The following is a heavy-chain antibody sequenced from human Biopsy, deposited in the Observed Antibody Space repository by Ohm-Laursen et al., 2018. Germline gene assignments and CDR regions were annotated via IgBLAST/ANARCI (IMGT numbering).Heavy chain of an antibody. CDR3: ARDLLEWSLPS. V-gene: IGHV1-2*02. J-gene: IGHJ4*02. Sequence: ASVKVSCQAFGAAFLGYYLHWVRQAPGQGLEWMGSIYPNSGDTDFAQKFQGRVSMTRDTSVSTAYLELSSLRSDDTAIYYCARDLLEWSLPSWGQGTLVTVSS. CDR2: IYPNSGDT. D-gene: IGHD3-3*01. CDR1: GAAFLGYY.